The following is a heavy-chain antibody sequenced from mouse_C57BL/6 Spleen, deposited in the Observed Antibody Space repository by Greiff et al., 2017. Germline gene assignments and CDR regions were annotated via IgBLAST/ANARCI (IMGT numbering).Heavy chain of an antibody. CDR2: IDPSDSET. J-gene: IGHJ1*03. CDR1: GYTFTSYW. D-gene: IGHD1-1*01. V-gene: IGHV1-52*01. Sequence: QVQLQQPGAELVRPGSSVKLSCKASGYTFTSYWMHWVKQRPIQGLEWIGNIDPSDSETHYNQKFKDKATLTVDKSSSTAYMQVISLTSEDSAVYYSTRCYGSRYWYFDVWGTGTTVTVSS. CDR3: TRCYGSRYWYFDV.